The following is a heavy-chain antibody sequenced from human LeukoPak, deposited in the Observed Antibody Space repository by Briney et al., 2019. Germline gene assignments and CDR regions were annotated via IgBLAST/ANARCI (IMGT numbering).Heavy chain of an antibody. CDR2: ISHDGSNK. D-gene: IGHD3-10*01. Sequence: GRSLRLSCAASGFTFSSYGMHWVRQAPGKGLEWVAVISHDGSNKYYADSVKGRLTISRDNSKNTVYLQMNSLRTEDTAIYYCAKDHSPSGSQDYWGQGTLVTVSS. V-gene: IGHV3-30*18. CDR1: GFTFSSYG. CDR3: AKDHSPSGSQDY. J-gene: IGHJ4*02.